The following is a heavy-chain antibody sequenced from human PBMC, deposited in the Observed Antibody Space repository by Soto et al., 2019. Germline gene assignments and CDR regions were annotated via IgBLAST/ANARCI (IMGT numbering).Heavy chain of an antibody. V-gene: IGHV3-15*01. CDR3: TTEMRHSSSWYGAFDI. CDR2: IKSQTDGGAT. D-gene: IGHD6-13*01. Sequence: GGSLRLSGAASEFTFRYAWMDWVRQAPGRGLEGVGRIKSQTDGGATDYPAPVRDRFTISRDDSKNTLFLQMNSLKTEDTAVYYCTTEMRHSSSWYGAFDIWGQGTMVTVSS. J-gene: IGHJ3*02. CDR1: EFTFRYAW.